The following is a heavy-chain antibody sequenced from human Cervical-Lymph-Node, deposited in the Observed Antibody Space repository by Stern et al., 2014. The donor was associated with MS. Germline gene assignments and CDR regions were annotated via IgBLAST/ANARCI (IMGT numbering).Heavy chain of an antibody. CDR2: ISYDGSNK. J-gene: IGHJ4*02. D-gene: IGHD2-21*02. CDR1: GFTFSSYG. CDR3: AKVFHPGVVVTANFDY. Sequence: VQLLESGGGVVQPGRSLRLSCAASGFTFSSYGMHWVRQAPGKGLEWVAVISYDGSNKYYADSVKGRFTISRDNSKNTLYLQMNSLRAEDTAVYYCAKVFHPGVVVTANFDYWGQGTLVTVSS. V-gene: IGHV3-30*18.